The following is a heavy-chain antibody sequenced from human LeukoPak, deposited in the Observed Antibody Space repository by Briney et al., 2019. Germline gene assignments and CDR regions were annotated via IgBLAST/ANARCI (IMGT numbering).Heavy chain of an antibody. CDR2: IYPGDSDT. D-gene: IGHD2-15*01. J-gene: IGHJ1*01. CDR1: GYSFTSYW. Sequence: GESLKISCKGSGYSFTSYWIGWVRQMPGKGLEWMGIIYPGDSDTRYSPSFQGQVTISADQSISTAYLQWSSLKASDTAMYYCARLGGYCSGGSCYRRAYFQHWGQGTLVTVSS. CDR3: ARLGGYCSGGSCYRRAYFQH. V-gene: IGHV5-51*01.